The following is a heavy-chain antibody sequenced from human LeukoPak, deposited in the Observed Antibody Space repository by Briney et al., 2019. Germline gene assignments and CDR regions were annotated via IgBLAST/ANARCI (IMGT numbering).Heavy chain of an antibody. CDR3: ARLYYDFWSGYYFDY. Sequence: PSETLSLTCTVSGGSISSSSYYWGWIRQPPGKGLEWIGSIYYSGSTYYYPALKSRVTISVCTSKNQFSLKLSSVTAADTAVYYCARLYYDFWSGYYFDYWGQGTLVTVSS. D-gene: IGHD3-3*01. J-gene: IGHJ4*02. CDR2: IYYSGST. V-gene: IGHV4-39*01. CDR1: GGSISSSSYY.